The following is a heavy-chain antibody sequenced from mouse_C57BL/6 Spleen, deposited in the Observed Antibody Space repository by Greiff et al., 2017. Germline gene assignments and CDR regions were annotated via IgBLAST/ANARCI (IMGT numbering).Heavy chain of an antibody. V-gene: IGHV1-22*01. CDR2: INPNNGGT. CDR3: ARKGYYYGSSSYWYVDV. J-gene: IGHJ1*03. Sequence: VQLQQSGPELVKPGASVKMSCKASGYTFTDYNMHWVKQSHGKSLEWIGYINPNNGGTSYNQKFKGKATLTVNKSSSTAYMELRSLTSEDSAVYYCARKGYYYGSSSYWYVDVWGTGTTVTVSS. CDR1: GYTFTDYN. D-gene: IGHD1-1*01.